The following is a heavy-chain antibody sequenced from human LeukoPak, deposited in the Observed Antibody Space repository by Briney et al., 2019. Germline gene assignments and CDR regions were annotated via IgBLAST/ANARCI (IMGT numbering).Heavy chain of an antibody. CDR3: AVRSGGSSYYYGMDV. CDR2: MNPNSGNT. V-gene: IGHV1-8*01. D-gene: IGHD2-15*01. J-gene: IGHJ6*02. CDR1: GYTFTSYD. Sequence: ASVKVSCKASGYTFTSYDINWVRQATGQGLEWMGWMNPNSGNTGYAQKFQGRVTMTRNTSISTAYMELSSLRPEDTAVYYCAVRSGGSSYYYGMDVWGQGTTVTVSS.